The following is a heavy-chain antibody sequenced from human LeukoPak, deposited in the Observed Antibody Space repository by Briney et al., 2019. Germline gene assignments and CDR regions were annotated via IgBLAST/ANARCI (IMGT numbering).Heavy chain of an antibody. CDR1: GFTFSSYA. V-gene: IGHV3-30-3*01. CDR3: ARGDFLDY. J-gene: IGHJ4*02. CDR2: TSYDGFNK. Sequence: GKSLRLSWAASGFTFSSYAIHWVRQAPGKGLEWVALTSYDGFNKYYADSVKGRFTISRDDSKNTLYLQMNSLRPEDTAVYYCARGDFLDYWGQGTLVTVSS.